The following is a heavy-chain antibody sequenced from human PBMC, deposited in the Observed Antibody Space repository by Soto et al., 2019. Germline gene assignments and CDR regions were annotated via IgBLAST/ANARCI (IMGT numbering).Heavy chain of an antibody. J-gene: IGHJ4*02. Sequence: PSETLSLTCTVSGGSISTYYWSWIRQPPGQGLEWIGYIYHSGSTNYNPSLKSRVTISVDTSKNQFSLKLSSVTAADTAVYYCARLGSIAADDFDYWGQGTLVTVSS. D-gene: IGHD6-25*01. CDR2: IYHSGST. V-gene: IGHV4-59*08. CDR3: ARLGSIAADDFDY. CDR1: GGSISTYY.